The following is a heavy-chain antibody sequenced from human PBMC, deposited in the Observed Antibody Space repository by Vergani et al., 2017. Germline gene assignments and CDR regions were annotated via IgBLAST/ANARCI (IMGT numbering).Heavy chain of an antibody. J-gene: IGHJ4*02. D-gene: IGHD7-27*01. CDR2: INHSGST. CDR3: ATGAGPFDI. Sequence: QVQLQESGPGLLKPSETLSLTCAVYGGSFSGYYWRWIRQPPGKGLEWIGEINHSGSTNYKPSLKSRVTMSIDTSKNQFSLKLTSVTAADTAVYYCATGAGPFDIWGQGTLVTVSS. V-gene: IGHV4-34*10. CDR1: GGSFSGYY.